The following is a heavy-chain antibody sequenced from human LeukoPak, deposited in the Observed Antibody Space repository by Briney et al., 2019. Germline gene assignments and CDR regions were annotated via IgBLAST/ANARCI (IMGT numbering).Heavy chain of an antibody. CDR3: ASQTKYYSASAGSYWGAFDL. V-gene: IGHV3-43*02. J-gene: IGHJ3*01. D-gene: IGHD3-10*01. Sequence: PGGPLRPSCPPPGPTFYDQPRNGARHGQGTVLEGVALSGNAGSTYYADSVRGRFTISRDSKNSLYLEMDSLRTEDTALYYCASQTKYYSASAGSYWGAFDLWGQGTMVTVFS. CDR2: SGNAGST. CDR1: GPTFYDQP.